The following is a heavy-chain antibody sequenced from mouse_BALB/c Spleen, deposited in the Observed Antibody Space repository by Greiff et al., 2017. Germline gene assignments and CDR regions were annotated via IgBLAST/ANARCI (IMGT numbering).Heavy chain of an antibody. CDR2: IWAGGST. J-gene: IGHJ3*01. CDR3: ARDHYGNYQSWFAY. D-gene: IGHD2-1*01. Sequence: VHLVESGPGLVAPSQSLSITCTVSGFSLTSYGVHWVRQPPGKGLEWLGVIWAGGSTNYNSALMSRLSISKDNSKSQVFLKMNSLQTDDTAMYYCARDHYGNYQSWFAYWGQGTLVTVSA. CDR1: GFSLTSYG. V-gene: IGHV2-9*02.